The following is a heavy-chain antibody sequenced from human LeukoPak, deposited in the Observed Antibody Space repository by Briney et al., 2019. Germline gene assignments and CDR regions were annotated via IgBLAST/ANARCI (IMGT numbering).Heavy chain of an antibody. D-gene: IGHD6-6*01. CDR1: GFTFSSYG. Sequence: GGSLRLSCAASGFTFSSYGMHWVRQAPGKGLEWVAVIWYDGSNKYYADSVKGRFTISRDNSKNTLYLQMNSLRADDTAVYYCARGGYSSSSDNWFDPWGQGTLVTVSS. J-gene: IGHJ5*02. CDR2: IWYDGSNK. V-gene: IGHV3-33*01. CDR3: ARGGYSSSSDNWFDP.